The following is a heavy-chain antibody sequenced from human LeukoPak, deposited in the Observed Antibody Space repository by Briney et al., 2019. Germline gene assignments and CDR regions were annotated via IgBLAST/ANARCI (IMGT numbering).Heavy chain of an antibody. CDR1: GYSFATYW. J-gene: IGHJ4*02. CDR2: IYPGDSDT. D-gene: IGHD1-26*01. Sequence: GESMKISCKGSGYSFATYWIGWVRQTPGKGLEWMGIIYPGDSDTRYSPYFQGQVTISADKSINTAYLQWSSLKTSDTAMYYCARHQIVGATRSPFDYWGQGTLVTVSS. CDR3: ARHQIVGATRSPFDY. V-gene: IGHV5-51*01.